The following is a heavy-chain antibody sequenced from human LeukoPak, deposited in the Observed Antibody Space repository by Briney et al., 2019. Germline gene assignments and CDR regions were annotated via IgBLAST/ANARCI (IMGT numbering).Heavy chain of an antibody. CDR2: IWYDGIHT. CDR3: VRVSRNRNHFYYFDW. V-gene: IGHV3-33*01. Sequence: QPGGSLRLSCAASGFIFSDYAIHWVRQAPGKGLEWVAAIWYDGIHTYYADSVKGRFTISRDNSKNTLYLQMSSLSAEDTAVYYCVRVSRNRNHFYYFDWWGEGVLVTVSS. D-gene: IGHD1-14*01. CDR1: GFIFSDYA. J-gene: IGHJ4*02.